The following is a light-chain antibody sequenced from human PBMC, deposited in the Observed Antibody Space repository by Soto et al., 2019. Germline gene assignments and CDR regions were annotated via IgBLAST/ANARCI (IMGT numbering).Light chain of an antibody. CDR1: QNIRDW. V-gene: IGKV1-5*01. J-gene: IGKJ1*01. CDR2: DAS. Sequence: GDRVTITCRASQNIRDWLAWYQQKPGKAPKLLIYDASSLESGVPSRFSGSGSGTEFTLTISSLQPDDFATYYCQQYNSYPWTFGQGTKVDI. CDR3: QQYNSYPWT.